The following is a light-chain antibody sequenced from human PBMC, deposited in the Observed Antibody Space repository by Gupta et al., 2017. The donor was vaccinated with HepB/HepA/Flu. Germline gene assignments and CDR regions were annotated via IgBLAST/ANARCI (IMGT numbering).Light chain of an antibody. CDR2: GAS. Sequence: EIVMTQSPATLSVSPGERATLSCRASQSISSNLAWYQHKPGQAPRLLIYGASTRATGIPARFSGRGSGTEFTLTISSRQSEDFAVYYCQHYNNWPPWTFGQGTKVEIK. J-gene: IGKJ1*01. V-gene: IGKV3-15*01. CDR1: QSISSN. CDR3: QHYNNWPPWT.